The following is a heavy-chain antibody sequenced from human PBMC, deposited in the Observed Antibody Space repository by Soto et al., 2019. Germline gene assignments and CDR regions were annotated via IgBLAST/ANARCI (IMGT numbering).Heavy chain of an antibody. D-gene: IGHD3-10*01. V-gene: IGHV3-33*01. CDR3: ARGSDGSGNFLDY. CDR1: GFTFSRYG. CDR2: IWYDGSKK. Sequence: QVHLVESGGGVVQSGTSLRLSCAASGFTFSRYGMHWVRQAPDKGLEWVAVIWYDGSKKYFADSVKGRFTISRDNDKNTVFLQMNSLRVEDTAVYYCARGSDGSGNFLDYCGQGSLVTVSS. J-gene: IGHJ4*02.